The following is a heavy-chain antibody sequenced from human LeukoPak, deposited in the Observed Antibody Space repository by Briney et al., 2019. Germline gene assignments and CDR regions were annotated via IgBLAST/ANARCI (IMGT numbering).Heavy chain of an antibody. Sequence: QTGGSLRLSCAASGFTFSSYGMHWVRQAPGKGLEWVAFIWYDGSNKYYADSVKGRFTVSRDNAKNSLYLQMNSLRAEDTAVYYCARDRSVVAAYYMDVWGKGTTVTVSS. J-gene: IGHJ6*03. V-gene: IGHV3-33*01. CDR1: GFTFSSYG. CDR2: IWYDGSNK. D-gene: IGHD2-15*01. CDR3: ARDRSVVAAYYMDV.